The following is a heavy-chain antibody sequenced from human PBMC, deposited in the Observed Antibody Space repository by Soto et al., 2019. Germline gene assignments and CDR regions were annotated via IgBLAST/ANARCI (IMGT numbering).Heavy chain of an antibody. Sequence: XGSLRLTFEASGFTLSRVSMNWVRQVPGKGLEWVASISSASSETWYADSVKGRFIISRDNAQNSLFLQMNTLRPEDSAIYYCARVAHWGPGTQVTVPS. J-gene: IGHJ5*02. CDR3: ARVAH. CDR1: GFTLSRVS. V-gene: IGHV3-21*01. CDR2: ISSASSET.